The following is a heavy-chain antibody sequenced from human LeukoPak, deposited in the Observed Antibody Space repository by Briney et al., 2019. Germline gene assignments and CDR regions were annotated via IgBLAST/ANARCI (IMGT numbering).Heavy chain of an antibody. J-gene: IGHJ2*01. Sequence: PSETLSLTCTVSGGSISSYYWSWIRQPAGKGLEWIGRIYTSGSTNYNPSLKGRVTMSVDTSKNQFSLKLSSVTAADTAVYYCAREGRWFGEFWSYWYFDLWGRGTLVTVSS. CDR3: AREGRWFGEFWSYWYFDL. CDR1: GGSISSYY. CDR2: IYTSGST. D-gene: IGHD3-10*01. V-gene: IGHV4-4*07.